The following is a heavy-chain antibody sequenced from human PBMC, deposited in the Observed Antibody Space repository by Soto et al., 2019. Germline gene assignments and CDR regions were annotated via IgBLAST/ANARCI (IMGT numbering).Heavy chain of an antibody. CDR1: GYTFTGYY. CDR2: INPNSGGA. V-gene: IGHV1-2*02. Sequence: ASVKVSCKALGYTFTGYYIHWLRQASGQGLEWMGWINPNSGGANYAQKFQGRVTMTRDTSISTAYMELSRLRSDDTAVYYCATAGSYYGEIDYWGQGTLVTV. CDR3: ATAGSYYGEIDY. D-gene: IGHD1-26*01. J-gene: IGHJ4*02.